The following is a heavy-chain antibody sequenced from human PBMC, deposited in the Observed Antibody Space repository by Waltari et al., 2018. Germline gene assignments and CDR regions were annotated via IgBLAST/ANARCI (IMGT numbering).Heavy chain of an antibody. Sequence: QVQLRQWGTGLLRPSETLSLTCAVYGSSLRGAYYVWIRQRPGKGLEWIGEVIHGRPPKFNPSLKSRLTMSMDLSRNQISLELTSVTAADTAVYYCARRPTGIDYWGQGTLVTVSS. CDR1: GSSLRGAY. CDR3: ARRPTGIDY. V-gene: IGHV4-34*12. J-gene: IGHJ4*02. D-gene: IGHD3-9*01. CDR2: VIHGRPP.